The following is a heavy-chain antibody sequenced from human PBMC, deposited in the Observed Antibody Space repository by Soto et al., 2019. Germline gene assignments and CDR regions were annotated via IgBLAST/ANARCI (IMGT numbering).Heavy chain of an antibody. D-gene: IGHD2-2*01. J-gene: IGHJ6*02. V-gene: IGHV1-69*01. CDR1: GGTFSSYA. Sequence: QVQLVQSGAEVKKPGSSVKVSCKASGGTFSSYAISWVRQAPGQGLEWMGGIIPIFGTANYAQKFQGRVTITADESTSTAYMELSSLRSEDTAVYYCAREVPAAKHKLYYYYGMDVWGQGNTVTVSS. CDR3: AREVPAAKHKLYYYYGMDV. CDR2: IIPIFGTA.